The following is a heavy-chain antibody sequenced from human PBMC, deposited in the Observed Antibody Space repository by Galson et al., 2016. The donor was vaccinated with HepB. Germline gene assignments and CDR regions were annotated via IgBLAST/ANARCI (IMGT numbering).Heavy chain of an antibody. Sequence: PALVKPTQTLTLTCTFSGFSLSTSGVGVGWIRQPPGEALEWLALIYWNDDKRYSPSLKSSFSITKDTSKNQVVLTMTNMDPVDTATYYCSRRTLHAGHWTFDYWDQGTLVTVSS. J-gene: IGHJ4*02. CDR2: IYWNDDK. CDR1: GFSLSTSGVG. V-gene: IGHV2-5*01. D-gene: IGHD1-1*01. CDR3: SRRTLHAGHWTFDY.